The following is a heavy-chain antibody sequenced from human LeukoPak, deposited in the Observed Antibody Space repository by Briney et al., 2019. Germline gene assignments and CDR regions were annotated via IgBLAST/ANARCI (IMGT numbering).Heavy chain of an antibody. V-gene: IGHV3-23*01. CDR2: ISGSGDNT. CDR1: GFTFSTFG. Sequence: PGGTLRLSCTASGFTFSTFGMSWVRQAPGKGLEWVSAISGSGDNTYYADSLKGRFTISRDNAKNSLYLQMNSLRAEDTALYFCASGIRERGFDYWGQGTLVTVSS. J-gene: IGHJ4*02. CDR3: ASGIRERGFDY. D-gene: IGHD1-1*01.